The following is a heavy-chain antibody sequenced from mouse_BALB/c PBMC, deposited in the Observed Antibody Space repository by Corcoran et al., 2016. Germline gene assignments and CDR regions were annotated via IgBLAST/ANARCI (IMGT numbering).Heavy chain of an antibody. CDR1: GYTFSSYW. D-gene: IGHD2-1*01. CDR3: ARGGGNYVWYFDV. Sequence: QVQLQQSGAELMKPGASVKISCKATGYTFSSYWIEWVKQRPGHGLEWIGEILPGSGSTNYNEKFKGKATFTADTSSNTAYMQLSSLTSEDSAVYYCARGGGNYVWYFDVWGAGTTVTVSS. CDR2: ILPGSGST. J-gene: IGHJ1*01. V-gene: IGHV1-9*01.